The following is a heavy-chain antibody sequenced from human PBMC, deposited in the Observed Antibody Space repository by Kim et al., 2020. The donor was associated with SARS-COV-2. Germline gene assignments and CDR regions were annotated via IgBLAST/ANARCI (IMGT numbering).Heavy chain of an antibody. CDR3: ARDMAAAGQDFDY. D-gene: IGHD6-13*01. V-gene: IGHV1-46*01. J-gene: IGHJ4*02. Sequence: YAQKFQGRVTMTRDTSTSTVYMELSSLRSEDTAVYYCARDMAAAGQDFDYWGQGTLVTVSS.